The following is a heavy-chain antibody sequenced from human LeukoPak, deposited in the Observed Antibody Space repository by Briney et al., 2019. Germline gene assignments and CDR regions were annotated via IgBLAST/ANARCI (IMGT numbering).Heavy chain of an antibody. Sequence: EGSLRLSCAASGFTFSSYSMNWVRQAPGKGLEWVSSISSSSSYIYYADSVKGRFTISRDNAKNSLYLQMNSLRAEDTAVYYCARANCSGGSCYSCCYFDYWGQGTLVTVSS. CDR2: ISSSSSYI. V-gene: IGHV3-21*01. CDR3: ARANCSGGSCYSCCYFDY. J-gene: IGHJ4*02. D-gene: IGHD2-15*01. CDR1: GFTFSSYS.